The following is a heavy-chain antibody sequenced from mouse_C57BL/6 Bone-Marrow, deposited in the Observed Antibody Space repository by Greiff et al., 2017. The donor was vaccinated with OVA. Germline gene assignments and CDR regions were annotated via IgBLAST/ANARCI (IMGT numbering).Heavy chain of an antibody. V-gene: IGHV5-17*01. CDR1: GFTFSDYG. CDR3: ARNGYYGIAY. Sequence: EVKLVESGGGLVKPGGSLKLSCAASGFTFSDYGMHWVRQAPEKGLEWVAYISSGSSTIYYADTVKGRFTISRDNAKNTLFLQMTSLRSEETAMYYCARNGYYGIAYWGKGTLVTVSA. CDR2: ISSGSSTI. J-gene: IGHJ3*01. D-gene: IGHD1-1*01.